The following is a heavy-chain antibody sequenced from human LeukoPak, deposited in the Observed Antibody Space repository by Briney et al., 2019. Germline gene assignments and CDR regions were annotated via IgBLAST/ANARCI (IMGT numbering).Heavy chain of an antibody. D-gene: IGHD2-15*01. Sequence: PSETLSLTCTVSGGSISSYYWSWIRQPPGKGLEWIGYIYYSGSTNYNPSLKSRVTISVDTSKNQFSLKLSSVTAADTAVYYCAKGNTGYCSGGSCYSFGAWGPGTLVTVSS. V-gene: IGHV4-59*01. CDR3: AKGNTGYCSGGSCYSFGA. J-gene: IGHJ5*02. CDR1: GGSISSYY. CDR2: IYYSGST.